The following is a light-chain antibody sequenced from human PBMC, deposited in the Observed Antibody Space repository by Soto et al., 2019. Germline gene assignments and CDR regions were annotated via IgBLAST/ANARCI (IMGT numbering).Light chain of an antibody. CDR1: NIGSKS. Sequence: SYELTQPPSVSVAPGKTARMTCGGNNIGSKSVHWYQQKPGQAPVLVIYYDSDRPSGIPERFSGSNSGNTATLTISRVEAGDEADYYCQVWDSSSDHWVFGGGTKQTVL. V-gene: IGLV3-21*04. J-gene: IGLJ3*02. CDR2: YDS. CDR3: QVWDSSSDHWV.